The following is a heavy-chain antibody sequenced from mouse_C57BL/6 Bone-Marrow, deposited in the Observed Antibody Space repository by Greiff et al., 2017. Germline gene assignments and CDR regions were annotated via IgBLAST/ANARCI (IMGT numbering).Heavy chain of an antibody. Sequence: EVQLVESGGGLVQPGESLKLSCESNDYDFPSHDMSWVRKTPEKRLELVAAINSDGGSTYYPDTMERRFISSRDNTKKTLYLQMSSLRSEDTALYYCARLSYDYEYFDVWGTGTTVTVSS. D-gene: IGHD2-4*01. CDR3: ARLSYDYEYFDV. V-gene: IGHV5-2*01. J-gene: IGHJ1*03. CDR1: DYDFPSHD. CDR2: INSDGGST.